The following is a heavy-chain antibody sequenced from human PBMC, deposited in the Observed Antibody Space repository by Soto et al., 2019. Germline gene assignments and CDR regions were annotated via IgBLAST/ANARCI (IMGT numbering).Heavy chain of an antibody. CDR3: VGGSYYLFDY. J-gene: IGHJ4*02. CDR2: INAGNGNT. CDR1: GYALTSYA. Sequence: GASVKVSSKASGYALTSYAMHWVRQAPGQRLEWMGWINAGNGNTKYSQKFQGRVTITRDTSASTAYMELSSLRSEDTAVYYCVGGSYYLFDYWGQGTLVTVSS. D-gene: IGHD1-26*01. V-gene: IGHV1-3*01.